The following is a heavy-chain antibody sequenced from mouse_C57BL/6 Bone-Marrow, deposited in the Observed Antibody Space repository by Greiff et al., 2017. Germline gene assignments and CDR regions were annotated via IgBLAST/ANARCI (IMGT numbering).Heavy chain of an antibody. CDR3: AIVAREY. J-gene: IGHJ2*01. CDR2: IHPSDSDT. Sequence: QVQLQQPGAELVKPGASVKVSCKASGYTFTSYWLHWVKQRPGQGLEWIGRIHPSDSDTNYNQKFKGKATLTVDKSSSPAYMQLSSLTAEDSAVYYCAIVAREYWGQGTTLTVSS. V-gene: IGHV1-74*01. CDR1: GYTFTSYW.